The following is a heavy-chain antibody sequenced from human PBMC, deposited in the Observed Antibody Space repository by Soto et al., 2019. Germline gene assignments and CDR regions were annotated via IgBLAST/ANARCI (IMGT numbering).Heavy chain of an antibody. D-gene: IGHD3-22*01. V-gene: IGHV1-69*13. CDR1: GGTFSSYT. CDR2: ITPMFGTP. CDR3: ARDGTLYDSRAYYYLY. J-gene: IGHJ4*02. Sequence: SVKVSCKASGGTFSSYTITWLRQAPGQGLEWMGGITPMFGTPNYAQKFRGRVTITADESTSTAYMELSSLRSEDTAMYFCARDGTLYDSRAYYYLYWGQGTLVTVSS.